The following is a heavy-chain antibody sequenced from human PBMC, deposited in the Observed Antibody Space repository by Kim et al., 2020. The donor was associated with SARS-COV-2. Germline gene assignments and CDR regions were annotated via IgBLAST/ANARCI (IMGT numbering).Heavy chain of an antibody. CDR1: GFTVSSNY. J-gene: IGHJ6*02. D-gene: IGHD4-17*01. Sequence: GGSLRLSCAASGFTVSSNYMSWVRQAPGKGLEWVSVIYSGGSTYYADSVKGRFTISRDNSKNTLYLQMNSLRAEGTAVYYCASPTTVNTDYYGMDVWGQGTTVTVSS. V-gene: IGHV3-53*01. CDR3: ASPTTVNTDYYGMDV. CDR2: IYSGGST.